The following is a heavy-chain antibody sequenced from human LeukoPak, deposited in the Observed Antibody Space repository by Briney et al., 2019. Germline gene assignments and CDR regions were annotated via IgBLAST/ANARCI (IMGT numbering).Heavy chain of an antibody. CDR1: GFSFSDYA. Sequence: GGSLRLSCAASGFSFSDYAMTWVRRAPGKGLEWVSSISSSGVGTYYTDSVKGRFAISRDNSKDTLFLQMNSLRVQDSAVYYCAINTSGRYFDYWGQGTLVTVSS. J-gene: IGHJ4*02. CDR3: AINTSGRYFDY. CDR2: ISSSGVGT. V-gene: IGHV3-23*01. D-gene: IGHD3-22*01.